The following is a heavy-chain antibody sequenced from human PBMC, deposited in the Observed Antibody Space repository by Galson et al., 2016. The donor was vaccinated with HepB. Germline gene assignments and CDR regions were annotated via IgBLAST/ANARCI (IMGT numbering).Heavy chain of an antibody. J-gene: IGHJ1*01. Sequence: PRLSCAASGFTFSSYGMYWARQAPGKGLERVAVISYDGSTYYADSVQGRFTISRDNSKNMLYLQMSSLRAEDTALYYCLKEYPQEAVAWGQGTLVTVSS. CDR1: GFTFSSYG. D-gene: IGHD6-19*01. CDR2: ISYDGST. V-gene: IGHV3-30*18. CDR3: LKEYPQEAVA.